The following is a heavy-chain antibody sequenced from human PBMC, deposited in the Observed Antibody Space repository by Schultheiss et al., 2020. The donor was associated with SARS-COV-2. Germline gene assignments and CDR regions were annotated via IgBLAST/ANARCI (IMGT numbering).Heavy chain of an antibody. CDR1: GGSISSGGYY. CDR2: INHSGST. V-gene: IGHV4-61*08. CDR3: ARGDWFDP. Sequence: SETLSLTCTVSGGSISSGGYYWSWIRQHPGKGLEWIGEINHSGSTNYNPSLKSRVTISVDTSKNQFSLKLSSVTAADTAVYYCARGDWFDPWGQGTLVTVSS. J-gene: IGHJ5*02. D-gene: IGHD1-26*01.